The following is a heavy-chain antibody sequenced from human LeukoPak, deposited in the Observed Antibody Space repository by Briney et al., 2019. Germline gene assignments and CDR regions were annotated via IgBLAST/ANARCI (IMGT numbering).Heavy chain of an antibody. J-gene: IGHJ3*01. V-gene: IGHV3-7*01. CDR1: GFTFSMYW. CDR2: IKEDGSEK. CDR3: ARYQYGYYGLYPFDV. D-gene: IGHD3-22*01. Sequence: AGVSLRLSCAASGFTFSMYWMNWVRQAPGKGLEWVANIKEDGSEKNYVDSVKGRFTISRDNADNSLFLQMNSLRAEDTAVYYCARYQYGYYGLYPFDVWGQGTMVIVSS.